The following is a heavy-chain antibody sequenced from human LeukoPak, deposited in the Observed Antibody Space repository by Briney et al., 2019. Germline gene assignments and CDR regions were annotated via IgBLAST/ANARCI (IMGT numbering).Heavy chain of an antibody. J-gene: IGHJ4*02. CDR1: GGTFSSYA. D-gene: IGHD6-19*01. CDR2: IIPIFGTA. V-gene: IGHV1-69*05. CDR3: ARGAVVAGTNYFDY. Sequence: SVKVSCKASGGTFSSYAISWVRQAPGQGLEWMGGIIPIFGTANYAQKFQGRVTITTDESTSTVYMELSSLRSEDTAVYYCARGAVVAGTNYFDYWGQGTLVTVSS.